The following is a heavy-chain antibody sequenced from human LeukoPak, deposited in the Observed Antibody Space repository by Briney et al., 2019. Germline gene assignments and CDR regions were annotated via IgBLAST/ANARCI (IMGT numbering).Heavy chain of an antibody. D-gene: IGHD1-26*01. CDR2: IYYSGNT. Sequence: PSETLSLTCTVSGGSISTYYWSWIRQPPGKGLEWIGYIYYSGNTNYNSSLKSRVTISVDTSKNQFSLKLSSVTAADTAVYYCARGKSEWGYVFDIWGQGTMVTVSS. V-gene: IGHV4-59*01. CDR1: GGSISTYY. J-gene: IGHJ3*02. CDR3: ARGKSEWGYVFDI.